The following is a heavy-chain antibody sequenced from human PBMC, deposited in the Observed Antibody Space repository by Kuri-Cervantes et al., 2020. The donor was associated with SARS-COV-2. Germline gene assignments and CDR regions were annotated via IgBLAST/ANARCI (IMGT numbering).Heavy chain of an antibody. D-gene: IGHD3-10*01. CDR2: IIPIFGTA. CDR1: GGTFSSYA. Sequence: SVKVSCKASGGTFSSYAISWVRQAPGQGLEWMGGIIPIFGTANYAQKFQGRVTITADESTSTAYMELSSLRSEDTAVYYCARDLQWFGAKYNLFDPWGQGTLVTVSS. V-gene: IGHV1-69*13. CDR3: ARDLQWFGAKYNLFDP. J-gene: IGHJ5*02.